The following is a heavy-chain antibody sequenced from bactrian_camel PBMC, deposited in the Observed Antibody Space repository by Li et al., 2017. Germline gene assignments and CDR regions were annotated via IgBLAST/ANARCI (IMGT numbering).Heavy chain of an antibody. D-gene: IGHD2*01. CDR3: ALKRLPGMYSSDLEPQHYFSN. CDR1: GIPADSYC. Sequence: VQLVESGGGSVAVGGSLRLSCAASGIPADSYCIAWFRQAPGQDREGVAVRFVAGVNTVYADSVKGRFAISLDNDKNILYLQMNSLKPEDTGTYYCALKRLPGMYSSDLEPQHYFSNWGQGTQVTVS. J-gene: IGHJ6*01. V-gene: IGHV3S63*01. CDR2: RFVAGVNT.